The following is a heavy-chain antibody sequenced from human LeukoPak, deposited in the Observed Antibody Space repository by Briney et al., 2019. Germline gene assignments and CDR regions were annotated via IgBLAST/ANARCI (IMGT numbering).Heavy chain of an antibody. CDR3: ARDCSSTRGRCYYYMDV. J-gene: IGHJ6*03. D-gene: IGHD2-2*01. CDR1: GYTFTSYG. Sequence: ASVKVSCKASGYTFTSYGISWVRQAPGQGLEWMGWISAYNGNTNYAQKLQGRVTMTTDTSTSTAYMELRSLRSDDTAVYYCARDCSSTRGRCYYYMDVWGEGTTVTVSS. CDR2: ISAYNGNT. V-gene: IGHV1-18*01.